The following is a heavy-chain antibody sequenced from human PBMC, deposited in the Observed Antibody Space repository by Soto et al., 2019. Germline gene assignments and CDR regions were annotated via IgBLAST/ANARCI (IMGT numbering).Heavy chain of an antibody. D-gene: IGHD2-15*01. V-gene: IGHV5-51*01. Sequence: PGESLKISCNGSGYSFTIYCIGLVLQMPGKGLEWMGIIYPGDSDTRYSPSFQGQVTISADKSISTAYLQWSSLKASDTAMYYCARSGQMRLLFVYWGQGTLVT. CDR1: GYSFTIYC. CDR2: IYPGDSDT. CDR3: ARSGQMRLLFVY. J-gene: IGHJ4*02.